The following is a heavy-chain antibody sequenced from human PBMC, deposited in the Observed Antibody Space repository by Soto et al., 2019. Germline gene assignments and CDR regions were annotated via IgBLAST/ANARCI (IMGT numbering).Heavy chain of an antibody. D-gene: IGHD3-3*01. CDR2: ISTDNGNT. Sequence: QVQLVQSGAEVKKPGASVKVSCKASGYTFTNSGISWVRQAPGQGLEWMGRISTDNGNTNYAQHLQGRVSMTTDTSTSTADMDLMSLRSDDTAVYYCARNQGITTVGVYSMYYYGMDVWGQGTTVTVSS. J-gene: IGHJ6*02. V-gene: IGHV1-18*01. CDR1: GYTFTNSG. CDR3: ARNQGITTVGVYSMYYYGMDV.